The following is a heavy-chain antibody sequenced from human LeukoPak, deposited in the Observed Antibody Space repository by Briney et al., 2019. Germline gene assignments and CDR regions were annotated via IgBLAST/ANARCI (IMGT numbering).Heavy chain of an antibody. Sequence: SQTLSLTCTESSGSISGDDYYWSWIRQPAGRGLEWIGRIYITGNTMYNPSLESRVKISIDTSKNQVSLAVKSVTAADTAVYYCARGGTLFTFFDSWGQGTLVTVSS. CDR2: IYITGNT. CDR1: SGSISGDDYY. V-gene: IGHV4-61*02. D-gene: IGHD3-16*01. CDR3: ARGGTLFTFFDS. J-gene: IGHJ4*02.